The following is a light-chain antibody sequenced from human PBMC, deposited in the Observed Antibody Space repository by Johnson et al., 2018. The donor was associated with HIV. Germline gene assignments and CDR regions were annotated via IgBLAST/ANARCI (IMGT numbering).Light chain of an antibody. CDR1: SYNVGSNS. V-gene: IGLV1-51*01. CDR2: DND. Sequence: QSVLTQPPSVSAAPGQKVTISCSGSSYNVGSNSVSWYRHFPETAPKVLIYDNDKRPSGIPDRFSASKSGTSATLGITGLQTGDEADYYCATWDGRLSVYVFGNGTKVT. J-gene: IGLJ1*01. CDR3: ATWDGRLSVYV.